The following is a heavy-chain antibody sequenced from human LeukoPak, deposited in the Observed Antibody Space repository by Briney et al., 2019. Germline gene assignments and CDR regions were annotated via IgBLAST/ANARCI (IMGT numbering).Heavy chain of an antibody. J-gene: IGHJ3*02. CDR2: IIPILGIA. CDR1: GGTFSSYT. V-gene: IGHV1-69*02. Sequence: GASVKVSCKPSGGTFSSYTISWVRQSPGQGLEWMGRIIPILGIANYAQKFQGRVTITADKSTSTAYMELSSLRSEDTAVYYCAFSLGATGAFDIWGQGTMVTVSS. D-gene: IGHD1-26*01. CDR3: AFSLGATGAFDI.